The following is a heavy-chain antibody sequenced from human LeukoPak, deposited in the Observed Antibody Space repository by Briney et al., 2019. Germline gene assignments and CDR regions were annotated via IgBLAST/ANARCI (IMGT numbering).Heavy chain of an antibody. CDR3: ARPTQLYSGYFDY. V-gene: IGHV4-39*01. D-gene: IGHD1-26*01. J-gene: IGHJ4*02. Sequence: KPSQTLSLTCAVSGGSISSSSYYWGWIRQPPGKGLEWIGSIYYSGSTYYNPSLKSRVTISVDTSKNQFSLKLSSVTAADTAVYYCARPTQLYSGYFDYWGQGTLVTVSS. CDR2: IYYSGST. CDR1: GGSISSSSYY.